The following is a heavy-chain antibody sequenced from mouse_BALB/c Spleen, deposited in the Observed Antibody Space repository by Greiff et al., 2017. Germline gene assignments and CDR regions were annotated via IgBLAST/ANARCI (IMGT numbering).Heavy chain of an antibody. D-gene: IGHD3-3*01. J-gene: IGHJ1*01. CDR2: ISSGGST. V-gene: IGHV5-6-5*01. CDR1: GFTFSSYA. Sequence: EVHLVESGGGLVKPGGSLKLSCAASGFTFSSYAMSWVRQTPEKRLEWVASISSGGSTYYPDSVKGRFTISRDNARNILYLQMSSLRSEDTAMYYCAREGTKDWYFDVWGAGTTGTVTS. CDR3: AREGTKDWYFDV.